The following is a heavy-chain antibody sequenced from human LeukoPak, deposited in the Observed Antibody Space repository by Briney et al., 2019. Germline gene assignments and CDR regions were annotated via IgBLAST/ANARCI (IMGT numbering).Heavy chain of an antibody. CDR1: GFTFSSYS. Sequence: GGSLRLSCAASGFTFSSYSMNWVRQAPGKGLEWVSSISSSSSYIYYADSVKGRFTISSNNAKNSLYLQMNSLRAEDTAVYYCARDQAVGVTMGSLDYWGQGTLVTVSS. J-gene: IGHJ4*02. D-gene: IGHD4/OR15-4a*01. CDR2: ISSSSSYI. CDR3: ARDQAVGVTMGSLDY. V-gene: IGHV3-21*01.